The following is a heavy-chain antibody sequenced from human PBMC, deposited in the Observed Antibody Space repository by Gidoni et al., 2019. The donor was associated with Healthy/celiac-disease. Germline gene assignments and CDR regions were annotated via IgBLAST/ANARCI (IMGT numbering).Heavy chain of an antibody. CDR2: ISWDGGST. CDR1: GFTFDDYT. Sequence: EVQLVESGGVVVQPGGSLRLSCAASGFTFDDYTMHWVRQAPGKGLEWVSLISWDGGSTYYADSVKGRFTISRDNSKNSLYLQMNSLRTEDTALYYCAKDNGDNWKDAFDIWGQGTMVTVSS. D-gene: IGHD1-20*01. CDR3: AKDNGDNWKDAFDI. J-gene: IGHJ3*02. V-gene: IGHV3-43*01.